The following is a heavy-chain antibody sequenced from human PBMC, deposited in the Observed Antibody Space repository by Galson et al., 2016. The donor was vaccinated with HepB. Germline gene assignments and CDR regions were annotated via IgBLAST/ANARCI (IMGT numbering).Heavy chain of an antibody. D-gene: IGHD3-16*01. V-gene: IGHV3-48*02. CDR1: GFIFSVYN. Sequence: SLRLSCAASGFIFSVYNMNWARQAPGKGXXXIAXXXSXXDTMYSPDSGQGRFTISRDNAKNSLYLEMNSLRDEDTAVYYCAGDDYFRLGYWGQGTLVSVSS. CDR2: XXSXXDTM. J-gene: IGHJ4*02. CDR3: AGDDYFRLGY.